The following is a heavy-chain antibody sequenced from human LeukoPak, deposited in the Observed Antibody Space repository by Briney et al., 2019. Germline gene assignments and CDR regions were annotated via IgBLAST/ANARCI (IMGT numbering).Heavy chain of an antibody. CDR2: INHSGSP. CDR3: ARGSGSYYKRLNWFDP. V-gene: IGHV4-34*01. J-gene: IGHJ5*02. D-gene: IGHD3-10*01. CDR1: GGSFSGYY. Sequence: SETLSLTCAVYGGSFSGYYWSWIRQPPGKGLEWIGEINHSGSPNYNPSLKSRVTISVDTSKNQFSLKLSSVTAADTAVYYCARGSGSYYKRLNWFDPWGQGTLVTVSS.